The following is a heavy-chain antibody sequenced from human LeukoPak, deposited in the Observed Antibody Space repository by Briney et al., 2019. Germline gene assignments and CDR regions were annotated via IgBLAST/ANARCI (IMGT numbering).Heavy chain of an antibody. J-gene: IGHJ4*02. D-gene: IGHD2-2*01. CDR1: GFTFSSYA. Sequence: QPGGSLRLSCAASGFTFSSYAMSWVRQAPGKGLEWVSATSGSGGSTDYADSAKGRFTISRDNSKNTLYLQMNSLRAEDTAVYYCAKSSAPTSRRPFDYWGQGTLVTVSS. CDR2: TSGSGGST. CDR3: AKSSAPTSRRPFDY. V-gene: IGHV3-23*01.